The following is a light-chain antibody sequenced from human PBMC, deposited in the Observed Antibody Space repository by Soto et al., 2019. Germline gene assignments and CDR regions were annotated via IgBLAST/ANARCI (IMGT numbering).Light chain of an antibody. CDR2: WAS. CDR1: QSVLYSSNNKNY. J-gene: IGKJ2*01. V-gene: IGKV4-1*01. CDR3: QQYESTPPT. Sequence: DIVMTQSPDSLAVSLGERATINCKSSQSVLYSSNNKNYLAWYQQRPGQPPKLPIYWASTRESGVPDRFSGSGSGTDFTLTITSLQAEDVAVYCCQQYESTPPTFGQGTKLEIK.